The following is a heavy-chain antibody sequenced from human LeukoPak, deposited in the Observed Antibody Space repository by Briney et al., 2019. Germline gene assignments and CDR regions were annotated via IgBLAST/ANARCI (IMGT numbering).Heavy chain of an antibody. J-gene: IGHJ4*02. CDR2: INSDGSST. Sequence: GGSLRLSCPASGFTFSSYWMHWVRQAPGKGLVWVSRINSDGSSTSYADSVKGRFTISRDNAKNTLYLQMNSLRAEDTAVYYCARRASAYEFDYWGQGTLVTVSS. CDR1: GFTFSSYW. CDR3: ARRASAYEFDY. V-gene: IGHV3-74*01. D-gene: IGHD2-8*01.